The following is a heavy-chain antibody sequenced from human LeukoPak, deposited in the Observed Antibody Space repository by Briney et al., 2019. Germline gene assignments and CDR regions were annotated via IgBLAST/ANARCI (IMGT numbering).Heavy chain of an antibody. CDR1: GFTFDDYA. J-gene: IGHJ4*02. Sequence: GGSLRLSCAASGFTFDDYAMHWVRQAPGKGLEWVSGISWNSGSIGYADSVKGRFTISRDNAKNSLYLQMNSLRAEDTALYYCAKDIGYSSSWLGYWGQGTLVTVSS. CDR2: ISWNSGSI. V-gene: IGHV3-9*01. D-gene: IGHD6-13*01. CDR3: AKDIGYSSSWLGY.